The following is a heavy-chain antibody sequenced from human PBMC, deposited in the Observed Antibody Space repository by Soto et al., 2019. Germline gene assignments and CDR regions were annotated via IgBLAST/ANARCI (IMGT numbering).Heavy chain of an antibody. J-gene: IGHJ6*02. D-gene: IGHD6-13*01. CDR2: IKSKTDGGTT. CDR3: TTDIAAAGNYYYYGMDV. CDR1: GFTFSNAW. Sequence: GGSLRLSCAASGFTFSNAWMNWVRQAPGKGLEWVGRIKSKTDGGTTDYAAPVKGRFTISRDDSKNTLYLQMNSLKTEDTAFYYCTTDIAAAGNYYYYGMDVWGQGTTVTVSS. V-gene: IGHV3-15*07.